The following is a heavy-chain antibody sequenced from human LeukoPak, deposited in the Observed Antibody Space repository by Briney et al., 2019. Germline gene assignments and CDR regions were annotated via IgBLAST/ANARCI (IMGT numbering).Heavy chain of an antibody. D-gene: IGHD4-17*01. V-gene: IGHV3-21*01. CDR1: GFTVSSNY. J-gene: IGHJ3*02. CDR3: ARDPSYYGDYDAFDI. CDR2: ISSSSSYI. Sequence: GGSLRLSCAASGFTVSSNYMSWVRQAPGKGLEWVSSISSSSSYIYYADSVKGRFTISRDNAKNSLYLQMNGLRAEDTAVYYCARDPSYYGDYDAFDIWGQGTMVTVSS.